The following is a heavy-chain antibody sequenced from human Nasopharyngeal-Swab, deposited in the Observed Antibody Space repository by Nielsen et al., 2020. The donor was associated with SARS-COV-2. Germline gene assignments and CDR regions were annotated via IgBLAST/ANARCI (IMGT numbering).Heavy chain of an antibody. Sequence: GGALRLSPAASGFTFSSYNMKWVRPAPGKGLEWVSYISSSSSTIYYADSVKGRFTISRDNAKNSLYLQMNSLRAEDTAVYYCAREADIVVVVAATYFDYWGQGTLVTVSS. CDR3: AREADIVVVVAATYFDY. CDR1: GFTFSSYN. CDR2: ISSSSSTI. V-gene: IGHV3-48*04. J-gene: IGHJ4*02. D-gene: IGHD2-15*01.